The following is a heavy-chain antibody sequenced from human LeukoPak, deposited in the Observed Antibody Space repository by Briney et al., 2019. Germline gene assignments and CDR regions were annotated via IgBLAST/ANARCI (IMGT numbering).Heavy chain of an antibody. V-gene: IGHV3-21*01. CDR3: ARGWLGKFDY. J-gene: IGHJ4*02. CDR1: GFIFSSYS. Sequence: GGSLRLSCAASGFIFSSYSMNWVRQAPGKGLEWVSSISSSSSYIYYADSVKGRFTISRDNAKNSLYLQMNSLRAEDTAVYYCARGWLGKFDYWGQGTLVTVSS. D-gene: IGHD6-19*01. CDR2: ISSSSSYI.